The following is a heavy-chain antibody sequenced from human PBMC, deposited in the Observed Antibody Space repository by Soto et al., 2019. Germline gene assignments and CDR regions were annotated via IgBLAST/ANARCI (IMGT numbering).Heavy chain of an antibody. CDR3: ARDQSRSVRSDYYYGMDV. D-gene: IGHD4-17*01. CDR2: INPNSGGT. Sequence: ASVKVSCKASGYTFTTYGISWVRQAPGQGLEWMGWINPNSGGTNYAQKFQGWVTMTRDTSISTAYMELSRLRSDDTAVYYCARDQSRSVRSDYYYGMDVWGQGTTVTVSS. J-gene: IGHJ6*02. V-gene: IGHV1-2*04. CDR1: GYTFTTYG.